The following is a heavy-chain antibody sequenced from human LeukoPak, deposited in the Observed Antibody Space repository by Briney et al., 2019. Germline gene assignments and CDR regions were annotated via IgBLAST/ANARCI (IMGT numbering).Heavy chain of an antibody. CDR2: ISSSSSYI. V-gene: IGHV3-21*01. D-gene: IGHD6-19*01. J-gene: IGHJ3*02. CDR1: GFTFSSYS. CDR3: ASSSGLYGDAFDI. Sequence: GGSLRLSCAASGFTFSSYSMNWVRQAPGKGLEWVSSISSSSSYIYYADSVKGRFTISRDNAKNSLYLQMNSLRAEDTAVYYCASSSGLYGDAFDIWGQGTMVTVSS.